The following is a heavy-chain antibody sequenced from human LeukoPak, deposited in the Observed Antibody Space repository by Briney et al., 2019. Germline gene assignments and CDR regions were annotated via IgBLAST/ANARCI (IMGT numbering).Heavy chain of an antibody. CDR2: ISDSGGST. V-gene: IGHV3-23*01. D-gene: IGHD1-26*01. Sequence: GGSLRLSCAVSGFTFSSYAMSWVRQAPGKGLEWVSAISDSGGSTYYADSVKGRFTISRDNSKNTLYLQMNSLRAEDTAIYYCAKLYYGNYSYFHHWGQDTLVTVSS. J-gene: IGHJ1*01. CDR1: GFTFSSYA. CDR3: AKLYYGNYSYFHH.